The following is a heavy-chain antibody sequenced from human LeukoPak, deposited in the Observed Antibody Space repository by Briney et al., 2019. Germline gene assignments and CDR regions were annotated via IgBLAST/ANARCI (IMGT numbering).Heavy chain of an antibody. CDR2: ISYDGSNK. CDR3: AKAPTTVTPIDY. Sequence: GGSLRLSCAASGFTFSSYGMHWVRQAPGKGLEWVAVISYDGSNKYCADSVKGRFTISRDNSKNTLYLQMNSLRAEDTAVYYCAKAPTTVTPIDYWGQGTLVTVSS. J-gene: IGHJ4*02. CDR1: GFTFSSYG. V-gene: IGHV3-30*18. D-gene: IGHD4-17*01.